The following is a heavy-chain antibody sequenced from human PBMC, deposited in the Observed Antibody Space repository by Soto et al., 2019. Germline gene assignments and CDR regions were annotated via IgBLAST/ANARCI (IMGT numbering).Heavy chain of an antibody. J-gene: IGHJ4*02. CDR3: TTHSYYESSW. CDR1: GFIFKNVL. CDR2: IKSKGNGETT. D-gene: IGHD3-10*01. V-gene: IGHV3-15*01. Sequence: GGPLRLSCEASGFIFKNVLMTWVRQAPGKGLEWVGRIKSKGNGETTDFAAPVKGRFTISRDDSKNIVYLQMSSLQTEDTAVYYCTTHSYYESSWWGQGT.